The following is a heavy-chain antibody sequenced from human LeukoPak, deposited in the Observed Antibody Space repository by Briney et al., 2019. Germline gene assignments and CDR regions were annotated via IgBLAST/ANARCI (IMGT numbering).Heavy chain of an antibody. V-gene: IGHV3-23*01. Sequence: GGSLRLSCAASGFTFSSYAMSWVRQAPGKGLEWVSAISGSGGSTYYADSVKGRFTISRDNSKNTLYLQMNSLRAEDTAAYYCAKDLWAAAGTNYFDYWGQGTLVTVSS. CDR2: ISGSGGST. D-gene: IGHD6-13*01. CDR3: AKDLWAAAGTNYFDY. J-gene: IGHJ4*02. CDR1: GFTFSSYA.